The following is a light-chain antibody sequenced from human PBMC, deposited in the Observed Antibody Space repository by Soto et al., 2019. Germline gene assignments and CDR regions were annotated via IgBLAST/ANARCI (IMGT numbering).Light chain of an antibody. Sequence: QSALTQPRSVSGSPGQSVTISCTGTSSDVGGDNYVSWYQQHPGKAPKLMIYDVSKRPSGVPDRFSGSKSGNTASLTISGLPAEDEADYYCCSFAGSYTFDVVFGGGTKVTVL. CDR1: SSDVGGDNY. CDR2: DVS. V-gene: IGLV2-11*01. J-gene: IGLJ2*01. CDR3: CSFAGSYTFDVV.